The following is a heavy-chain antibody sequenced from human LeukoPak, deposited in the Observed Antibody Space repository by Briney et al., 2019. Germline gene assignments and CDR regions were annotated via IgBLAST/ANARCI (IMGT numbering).Heavy chain of an antibody. V-gene: IGHV4-59*01. CDR1: GGSISSYY. D-gene: IGHD4-23*01. CDR3: ARPSLDYGGIDAFDF. Sequence: PSETLSLTCTVSGGSISSYYWSWIRQPPGKGLEWIGYIYYSGSTNYNPSLKSRVTISVDTSKNQFSLKLSSVTAADTAVYYCARPSLDYGGIDAFDFWGQGTLVTVSS. J-gene: IGHJ3*01. CDR2: IYYSGST.